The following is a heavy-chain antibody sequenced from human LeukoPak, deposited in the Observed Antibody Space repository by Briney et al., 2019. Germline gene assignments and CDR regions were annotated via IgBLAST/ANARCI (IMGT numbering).Heavy chain of an antibody. CDR2: IIPIFGTA. V-gene: IGHV1-69*06. Sequence: SVKVSCKASGGTFSSYAISWVRQAPGQGPEWMGGIIPIFGTANYAQKFQGRVTITADKSTSTAYMELSSLRSEDTAVYYCARDSRDGYNERVDTYWGQGTLVTVSS. J-gene: IGHJ4*02. CDR3: ARDSRDGYNERVDTY. CDR1: GGTFSSYA. D-gene: IGHD5-24*01.